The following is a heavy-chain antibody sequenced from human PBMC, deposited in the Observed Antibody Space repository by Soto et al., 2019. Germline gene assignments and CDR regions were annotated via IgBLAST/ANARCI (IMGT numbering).Heavy chain of an antibody. CDR3: ARKWGTIFGVVSEEHTNDAFDI. D-gene: IGHD3-3*01. Sequence: GASVKVSCKASGYTFTGYYMHWVRQAPGQGLEWMGWINPNSGGTNYAQKFQGWVTMTRDTSISTAYMELSRLRSDDTAVYYCARKWGTIFGVVSEEHTNDAFDIWGQGTMVTVSS. CDR1: GYTFTGYY. J-gene: IGHJ3*02. V-gene: IGHV1-2*04. CDR2: INPNSGGT.